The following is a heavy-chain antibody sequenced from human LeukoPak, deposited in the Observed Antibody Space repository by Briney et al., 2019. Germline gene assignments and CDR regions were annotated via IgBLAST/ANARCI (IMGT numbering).Heavy chain of an antibody. CDR2: INHSGST. Sequence: SETLSLICALYGGSFSGYYWSWIRQPPGKGLEWIGEINHSGSTNYNPSLKSRVTISVDTSKNQFSLKLSSVTAADTAVYYCAGQGYCSSTSCYDYYYMDVWGKGTTVTVSS. CDR1: GGSFSGYY. D-gene: IGHD2-2*01. CDR3: AGQGYCSSTSCYDYYYMDV. J-gene: IGHJ6*03. V-gene: IGHV4-34*01.